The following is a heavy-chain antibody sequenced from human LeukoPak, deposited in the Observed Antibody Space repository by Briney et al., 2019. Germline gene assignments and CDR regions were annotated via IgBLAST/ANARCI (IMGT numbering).Heavy chain of an antibody. J-gene: IGHJ4*02. CDR3: AREKRDCSGGSCSYYFDY. CDR2: IYHSGST. V-gene: IGHV4-30-2*01. D-gene: IGHD2-15*01. Sequence: SETLSLTCAVSGGSISSGGYSWSWIRQPPGKGLEWIGYIYHSGSTYYNPSLKSRVTISVDRSKNQFSLKLSSVTAADTAVYYCAREKRDCSGGSCSYYFDYWGQGTLVTVSS. CDR1: GGSISSGGYS.